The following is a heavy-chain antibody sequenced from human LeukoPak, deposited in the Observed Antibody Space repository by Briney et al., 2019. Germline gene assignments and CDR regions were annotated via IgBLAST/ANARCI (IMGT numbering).Heavy chain of an antibody. D-gene: IGHD3-22*01. J-gene: IGHJ4*02. CDR1: GGSISSYY. CDR2: THYSGST. Sequence: SETLSLTCTVSGGSISSYYWSWIRQPPGKGLEWIGYTHYSGSTTYNPSLKSRVTISVDTSKNQFSLRLSSVTAADTAMYYCARSRYSDSSGYVDWGQGTLVTVSS. V-gene: IGHV4-59*01. CDR3: ARSRYSDSSGYVD.